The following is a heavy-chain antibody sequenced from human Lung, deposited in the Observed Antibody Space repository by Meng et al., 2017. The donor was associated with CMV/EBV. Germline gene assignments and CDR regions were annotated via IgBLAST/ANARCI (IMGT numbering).Heavy chain of an antibody. V-gene: IGHV1-18*04. CDR3: ARISMIRGIIITGWFDP. J-gene: IGHJ5*02. CDR1: GYSFNSYI. CDR2: VNSYTGDT. Sequence: ASXXVSXKAYGYSFNSYIISWVRQAPGQGLEWMGWVNSYTGDTDYAQQFQERITMTTDTSTTTVYMELRSLRTDDTAAYYCARISMIRGIIITGWFDPWGQGTXVNGAS. D-gene: IGHD3-10*01.